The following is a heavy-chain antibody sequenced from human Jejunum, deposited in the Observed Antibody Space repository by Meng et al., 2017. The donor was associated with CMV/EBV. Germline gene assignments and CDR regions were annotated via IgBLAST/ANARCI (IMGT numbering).Heavy chain of an antibody. CDR3: VRDYRIWGYF. Sequence: SCTAPGSTSVAVSYAIGWVRQAPGQGHELMGNIIPVLCVTNYAQRFQGRITITADKSTSTVYMELSRLTSEDTAIYYCVRDYRIWGYFWGQGSLVTVSS. CDR2: IIPVLCVT. D-gene: IGHD3-16*01. CDR1: GSTSVAVSYA. J-gene: IGHJ4*02. V-gene: IGHV1-69*04.